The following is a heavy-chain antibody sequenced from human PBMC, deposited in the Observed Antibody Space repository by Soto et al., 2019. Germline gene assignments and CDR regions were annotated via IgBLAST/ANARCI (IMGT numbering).Heavy chain of an antibody. D-gene: IGHD4-4*01. CDR3: AGDPDSHYNDSHASSYP. CDR1: GFTFSNAW. Sequence: GGSLRLSCAASGFTFSNAWMNWVRQAPGKGLEWVGRIKSKTDGGTTDYAAPVKGRFTISRDDSKNTLYLQMNSLKTEDTAVYYCAGDPDSHYNDSHASSYPWGQGTLVTSPQ. J-gene: IGHJ5*02. V-gene: IGHV3-15*07. CDR2: IKSKTDGGTT.